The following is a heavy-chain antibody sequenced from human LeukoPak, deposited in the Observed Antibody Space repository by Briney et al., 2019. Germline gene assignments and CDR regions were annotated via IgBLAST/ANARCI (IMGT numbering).Heavy chain of an antibody. J-gene: IGHJ4*02. Sequence: PGRSLRLSSAASGFTFSNYAMHWVRQAPGKGLEWVAAVSYDGSKKYYADSVKGRFSISRDNSKNTLYLQMDSLRAEDTAVYYCASNRGSDYWGQGTLVTVSS. CDR3: ASNRGSDY. CDR2: VSYDGSKK. D-gene: IGHD1-14*01. CDR1: GFTFSNYA. V-gene: IGHV3-30*01.